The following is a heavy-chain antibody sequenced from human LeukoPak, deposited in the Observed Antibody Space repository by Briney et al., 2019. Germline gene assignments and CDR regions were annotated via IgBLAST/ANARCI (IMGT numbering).Heavy chain of an antibody. J-gene: IGHJ5*02. CDR3: ARDQNRWFDP. V-gene: IGHV3-23*01. CDR1: GFIISNYA. Sequence: GGSLRLSCAASGFIISNYAMSWVRQAPGKGLQWVSGISGSGGNTNYADSVKGRFTISRDNSKNTLYLQMNSLRAEDTAVYYCARDQNRWFDPWGQGTLVTVSS. CDR2: ISGSGGNT.